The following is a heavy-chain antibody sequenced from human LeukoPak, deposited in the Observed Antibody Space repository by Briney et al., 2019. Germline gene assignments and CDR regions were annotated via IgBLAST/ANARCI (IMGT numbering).Heavy chain of an antibody. CDR2: IYHSGST. V-gene: IGHV4-4*02. CDR1: GGSISSSNW. D-gene: IGHD3-10*01. CDR3: ASAPTYYYGSGLAGFDP. J-gene: IGHJ5*02. Sequence: SETLSLTCAVSGGSISSSNWWGWVRQPPGKGLEWIGEIYHSGSTNYNPSLKSRVTVSVDKSKNQFSLKLSSVTAADTAVYYCASAPTYYYGSGLAGFDPWGQGTLVTVSS.